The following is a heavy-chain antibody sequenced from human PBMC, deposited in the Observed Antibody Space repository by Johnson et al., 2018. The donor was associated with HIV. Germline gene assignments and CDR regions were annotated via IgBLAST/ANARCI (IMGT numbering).Heavy chain of an antibody. CDR3: AKKGYTSGRADALDI. D-gene: IGHD6-25*01. J-gene: IGHJ3*02. CDR1: GFTFSTYA. Sequence: VQLVESGGGLVQPGGSLRLSCAASGFTFSTYAMHWVRQGPGKGLEYVSPISSDGEPTYYANSVKGRFTISRDNSKNTLYLQMGSLRADDMGVYYCAKKGYTSGRADALDIWGQGTMVTVSS. V-gene: IGHV3-64*01. CDR2: ISSDGEPT.